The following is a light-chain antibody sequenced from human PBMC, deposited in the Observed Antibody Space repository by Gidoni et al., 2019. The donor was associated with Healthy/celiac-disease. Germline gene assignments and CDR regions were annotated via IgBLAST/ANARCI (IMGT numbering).Light chain of an antibody. CDR3: QQGNSTPPYT. Sequence: FQMTQSPSSMSASVGDRVTITCRASQSISNYLNWYQQKPGKAPKLLIYAASSLQSGVPSRFSGSGSATDFTLTISTLQPEDVATYYCQQGNSTPPYTFGQGTKLEIK. V-gene: IGKV1-39*01. CDR2: AAS. J-gene: IGKJ2*01. CDR1: QSISNY.